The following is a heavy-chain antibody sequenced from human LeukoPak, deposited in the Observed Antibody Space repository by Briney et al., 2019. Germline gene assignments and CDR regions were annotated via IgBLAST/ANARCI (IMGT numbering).Heavy chain of an antibody. Sequence: ASVKVSCKASGYTFTSYTMHWARQAPGQRLEWMGWINTGNGNTKYSQEFQGRVTITRDTSASTAYMELSSLRSDDTAVYYCARAVQVTTGGLFDYWGQGTLVTVSS. CDR3: ARAVQVTTGGLFDY. D-gene: IGHD4-17*01. CDR1: GYTFTSYT. V-gene: IGHV1-3*04. CDR2: INTGNGNT. J-gene: IGHJ4*02.